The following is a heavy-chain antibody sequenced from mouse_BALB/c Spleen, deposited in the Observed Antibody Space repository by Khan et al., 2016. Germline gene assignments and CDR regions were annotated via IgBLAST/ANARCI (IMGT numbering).Heavy chain of an antibody. CDR3: ARSGYDLYYYAMDY. D-gene: IGHD2-2*01. J-gene: IGHJ4*01. V-gene: IGHV14-3*02. CDR1: GFNIKDTY. Sequence: MQLEESGAELVKPGASVKVSCTASGFNIKDTYMHWVKQRPEQGLEWIGRIDPANGDSEYDAKFQGRATITADTSSNTAYLQLSTLTSEDTAVYYCARSGYDLYYYAMDYWGQGTSVTGSS. CDR2: IDPANGDS.